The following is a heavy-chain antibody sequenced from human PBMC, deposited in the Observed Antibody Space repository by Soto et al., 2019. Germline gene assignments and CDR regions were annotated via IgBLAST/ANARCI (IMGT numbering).Heavy chain of an antibody. V-gene: IGHV1-3*01. CDR3: ARDTETLGPRANDALDI. CDR1: GHTFSAYT. CDR2: INAGSGNT. Sequence: QAPLVQSGAEMKKPGASVKVSCKATGHTFSAYTMNWVRQAPGQSLEWMGWINAGSGNTKYSQNFQGRVSITRDTSASTVYMELTGLTSEDTAVYYCARDTETLGPRANDALDIWGQGTMVTVSS. J-gene: IGHJ3*02. D-gene: IGHD3-3*02.